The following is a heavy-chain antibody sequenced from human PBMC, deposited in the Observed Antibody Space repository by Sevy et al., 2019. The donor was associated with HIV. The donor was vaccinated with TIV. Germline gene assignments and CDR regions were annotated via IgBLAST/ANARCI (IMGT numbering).Heavy chain of an antibody. Sequence: ASVKVSCKVSGYTLTELSMHWVRQAPGKGLEWMGGFDPEDGETIYAQKFQGRVTMTEETSTDTAYMELSSLRSEDTAVYYCATEYYDFWSGYSYWGQGTLVTVSS. J-gene: IGHJ4*02. V-gene: IGHV1-24*01. D-gene: IGHD3-3*01. CDR1: GYTLTELS. CDR3: ATEYYDFWSGYSY. CDR2: FDPEDGET.